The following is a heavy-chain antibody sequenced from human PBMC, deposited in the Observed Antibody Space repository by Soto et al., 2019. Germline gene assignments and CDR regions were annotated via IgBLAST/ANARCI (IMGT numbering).Heavy chain of an antibody. CDR1: GFRFDDYN. CDR2: ITWNGGNT. Sequence: PGGSLRLSCAASGFRFDDYNIHWVRQAPGKGLEWVSLITWNGGNTYYADSVKGRFTISRDGTTKSVSLQMTSLKTEDTGLYYCARETLSFGSALDVWGQGNFGHRLL. V-gene: IGHV3-43*01. D-gene: IGHD3-3*01. CDR3: ARETLSFGSALDV. J-gene: IGHJ6*02.